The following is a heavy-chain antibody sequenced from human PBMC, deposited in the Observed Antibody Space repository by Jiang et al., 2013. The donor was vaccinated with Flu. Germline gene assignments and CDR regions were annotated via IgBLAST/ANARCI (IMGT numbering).Heavy chain of an antibody. J-gene: IGHJ3*02. V-gene: IGHV6-1*01. CDR1: GDSVSSNSAA. Sequence: QTLSLTCAISGDSVSSNSAAWNWIRQSPSRGLEWLGRTYYRSKWYNDYAVSVKSRITINPDTSKNQFSLQLNSVTPEDTAVYYCARGGYSSGWYRMGEAFDIWGQGTMVTVSS. CDR3: ARGGYSSGWYRMGEAFDI. D-gene: IGHD6-19*01. CDR2: TYYRSKWYN.